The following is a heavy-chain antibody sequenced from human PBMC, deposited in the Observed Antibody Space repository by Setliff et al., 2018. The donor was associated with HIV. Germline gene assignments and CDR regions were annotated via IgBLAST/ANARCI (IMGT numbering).Heavy chain of an antibody. CDR2: IYYTGST. V-gene: IGHV4-59*12. CDR3: ARKRRAYYYDSSGPYTY. D-gene: IGHD3-22*01. J-gene: IGHJ4*02. CDR1: GGSMSSYY. Sequence: SETLSLTCTVSGGSMSSYYWSWIRQPPGKGLEWIGSIYYTGSTDYNPSLKSRVIISLDTSKNHLSLKLSSVTAADTAVYYCARKRRAYYYDSSGPYTYWGQGTLVTVSS.